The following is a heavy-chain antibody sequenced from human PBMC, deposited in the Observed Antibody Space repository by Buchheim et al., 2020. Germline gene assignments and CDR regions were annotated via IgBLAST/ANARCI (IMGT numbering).Heavy chain of an antibody. V-gene: IGHV5-10-1*03. J-gene: IGHJ6*02. Sequence: EVQLVQSGAEVKKPGESLRISCKGSGYSFTNYWINWVRQMPGKGLEWMGRIDPSASYTSNSPSFQGHVTISVDKSIGTVYLQWSSLKASDTAVYFCARHPSRPLHDVWGQGTT. CDR1: GYSFTNYW. CDR2: IDPSASYT. CDR3: ARHPSRPLHDV. D-gene: IGHD4-11*01.